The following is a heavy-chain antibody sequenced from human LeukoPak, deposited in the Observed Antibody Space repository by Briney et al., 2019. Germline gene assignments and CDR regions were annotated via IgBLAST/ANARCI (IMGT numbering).Heavy chain of an antibody. CDR3: ASGSYYDSSGTDDYFDY. D-gene: IGHD3-22*01. V-gene: IGHV1-69*01. CDR2: IIPIFGTA. Sequence: GASVKVSCKASGGTFSSYAISWVTQAPGQGLEWMGGIIPIFGTANYAQKFQGRVTITADESTSTAYMELSSLRSEDTAVYYCASGSYYDSSGTDDYFDYWGQGTLVTVSS. CDR1: GGTFSSYA. J-gene: IGHJ4*02.